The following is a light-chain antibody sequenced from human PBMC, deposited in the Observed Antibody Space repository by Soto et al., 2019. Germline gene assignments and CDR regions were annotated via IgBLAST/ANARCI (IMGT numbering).Light chain of an antibody. CDR1: SSDVGGYNY. V-gene: IGLV2-11*01. CDR3: CSYAGSYTWV. J-gene: IGLJ3*02. CDR2: HVR. Sequence: QSALTQPRSVSGSPGQSVTISCTGTSSDVGGYNYVSWYQQHPGKAPKLMIYHVRKRPSGVPDRFSGSKSGNTASLTISGLQAEDEGDDYCCSYAGSYTWVFGGGAKLTGL.